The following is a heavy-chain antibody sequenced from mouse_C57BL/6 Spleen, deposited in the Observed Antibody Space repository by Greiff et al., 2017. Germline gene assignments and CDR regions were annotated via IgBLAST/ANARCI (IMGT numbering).Heavy chain of an antibody. CDR3: ALTGLYYFDY. J-gene: IGHJ2*01. CDR1: GYSFTGYY. D-gene: IGHD4-1*01. CDR2: INPSTCGT. Sequence: VQLQQSGPELVKPGASVKISCKASGYSFTGYYMNWVKQSPEKSLEWIGEINPSTCGTTYNQKFKAKATLTVDKSSSTAYMQLKSLTSEDSAVYYCALTGLYYFDYWGQGTTLTVSS. V-gene: IGHV1-42*01.